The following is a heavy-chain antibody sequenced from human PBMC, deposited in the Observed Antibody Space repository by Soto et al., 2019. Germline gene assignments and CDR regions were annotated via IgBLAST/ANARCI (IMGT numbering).Heavy chain of an antibody. J-gene: IGHJ6*02. Sequence: QVQLEQSGAEVKKPGSSVKVSCKASGGTFSNSAISWVRQAPVQGLEWMGGIMPIFRTPDYAQKFQGRVTVTADESTSTAYMEVSGLRSDDTAVYYCARDKDRQQLGGNYYYILDVWGQGTTVTVSS. V-gene: IGHV1-69*12. CDR3: ARDKDRQQLGGNYYYILDV. CDR2: IMPIFRTP. CDR1: GGTFSNSA. D-gene: IGHD3-3*02.